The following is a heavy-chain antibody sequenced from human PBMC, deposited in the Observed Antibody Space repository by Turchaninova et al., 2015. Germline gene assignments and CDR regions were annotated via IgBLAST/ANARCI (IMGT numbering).Heavy chain of an antibody. CDR2: INHEGSSS. CDR3: ARVGASGNYDY. Sequence: EVQLVESGGGLIQPGGSLKLACAASGFTFSSYWMHWGRQAPGMGLVWVSRINHEGSSSIYADSVRGRFTISRDNARNTLYLQMNSLRPEDTAVYYCARVGASGNYDYWGQGTLVTVSS. V-gene: IGHV3-74*01. J-gene: IGHJ4*02. CDR1: GFTFSSYW. D-gene: IGHD3-10*01.